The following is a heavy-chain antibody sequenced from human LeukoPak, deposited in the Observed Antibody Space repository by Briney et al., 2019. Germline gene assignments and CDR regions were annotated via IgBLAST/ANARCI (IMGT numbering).Heavy chain of an antibody. V-gene: IGHV4-34*01. D-gene: IGHD3-22*01. CDR2: INHSGST. CDR3: ARGARITMIVVVIRRPYFDY. CDR1: GGSFSGYY. J-gene: IGHJ4*02. Sequence: SETLSLTRAVYGGSFSGYYWSWIRQPPGKGLEWIGEINHSGSTNYNPSLKSRVTISVDTSKNQFSLKLSSVTAADTAVYYCARGARITMIVVVIRRPYFDYWGQGTLVTVPS.